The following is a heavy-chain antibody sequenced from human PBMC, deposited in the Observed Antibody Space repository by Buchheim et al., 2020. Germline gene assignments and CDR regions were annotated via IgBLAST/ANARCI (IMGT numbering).Heavy chain of an antibody. J-gene: IGHJ4*02. V-gene: IGHV4-34*01. CDR1: GGSFSGYY. Sequence: QVQLQQWGAGLLKPSETLSLTCAVYGGSFSGYYWSWIRQPPGKGLEWIGEINHSGSTNYNPSLKSRVTISVDMSKNQFSLKLSSVTAADTAVYYCARVFSYYYDSSGRIDYWGQGTL. CDR3: ARVFSYYYDSSGRIDY. CDR2: INHSGST. D-gene: IGHD3-22*01.